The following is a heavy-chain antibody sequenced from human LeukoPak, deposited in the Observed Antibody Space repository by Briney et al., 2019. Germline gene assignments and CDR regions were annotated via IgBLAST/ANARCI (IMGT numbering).Heavy chain of an antibody. CDR2: IYYSGST. V-gene: IGHV4-59*01. D-gene: IGHD6-19*01. CDR3: ARDRRRTSIAVGVFDI. Sequence: SETLSLTCTVSGGSISSYYWSWIRQPPGKGLEWIGYIYYSGSTNYNPSLKSRVTISVDTSKNQFSLKLSSVTAADTAVYYCARDRRRTSIAVGVFDIWGQGTMVTVSS. J-gene: IGHJ3*02. CDR1: GGSISSYY.